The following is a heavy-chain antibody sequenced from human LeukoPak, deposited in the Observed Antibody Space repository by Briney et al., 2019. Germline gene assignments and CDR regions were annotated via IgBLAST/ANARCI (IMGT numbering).Heavy chain of an antibody. CDR1: GFTFSRHA. V-gene: IGHV3-30-3*01. CDR3: ARGDSVQLWLNMGDY. D-gene: IGHD5-18*01. CDR2: ISHDGNNK. Sequence: GGSLGLSCAASGFTFSRHAMNWVRQVPGKGLEWLAVISHDGNNKYYADSVKGRFTVSRDNSKNTLYLQVNDLRVEDTAVYYCARGDSVQLWLNMGDYWGQGALVTVSS. J-gene: IGHJ4*02.